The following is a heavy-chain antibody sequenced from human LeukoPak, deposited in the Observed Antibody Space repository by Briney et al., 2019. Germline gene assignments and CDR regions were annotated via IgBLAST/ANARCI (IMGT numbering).Heavy chain of an antibody. J-gene: IGHJ4*02. CDR2: ITGSSGSI. D-gene: IGHD2-2*02. V-gene: IGHV3-23*01. Sequence: GGSLRLSCAASGFTFSSYAMSWVRRAPGKGLEWVSVITGSSGSIHFADSVKGRFAISRDNFKNMLYLQTNSLRAEDTAVYYCAKHQDVIVPASIGGFHYWGQGTRVTVSS. CDR1: GFTFSSYA. CDR3: AKHQDVIVPASIGGFHY.